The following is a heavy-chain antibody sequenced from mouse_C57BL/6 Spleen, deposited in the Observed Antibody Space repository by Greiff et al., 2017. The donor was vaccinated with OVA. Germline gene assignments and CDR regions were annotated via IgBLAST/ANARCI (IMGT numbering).Heavy chain of an antibody. V-gene: IGHV2-5*01. CDR2: IWSSGST. CDR1: GFSLTSYC. CDR3: AKTDYCGNYAMDY. D-gene: IGHD1-1*01. Sequence: VQLQQSGPGLVQPSQSLSITCTASGFSLTSYCVHWVRQSPGKGLEWLGVIWSSGSTDYNAAFMSRLSITKDNSKSQVFFKMNSLQADDTAKYYGAKTDYCGNYAMDYWGQGTSVTVSS. J-gene: IGHJ4*01.